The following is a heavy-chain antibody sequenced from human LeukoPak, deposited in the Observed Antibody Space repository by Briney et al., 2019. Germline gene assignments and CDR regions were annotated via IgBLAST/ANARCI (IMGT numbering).Heavy chain of an antibody. CDR2: IIPIFGTA. V-gene: IGHV1-69*13. Sequence: GASVKVSCKASGYTFTGYYMHWVRQAPGQGLEWMGGIIPIFGTANYAQKFQGRVTITADESTSTAYMELSSLRSEDTAVYYCARGARYNWFDPWGQGTLVTVSS. CDR3: ARGARYNWFDP. CDR1: GYTFTGYY. D-gene: IGHD1-26*01. J-gene: IGHJ5*02.